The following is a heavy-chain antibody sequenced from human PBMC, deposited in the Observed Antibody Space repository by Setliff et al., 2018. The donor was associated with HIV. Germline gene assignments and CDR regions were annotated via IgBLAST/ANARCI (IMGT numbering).Heavy chain of an antibody. CDR2: ILYGGTT. V-gene: IGHV4-39*01. Sequence: KTSETLSLTCTVSGGSVSSNDYYWAWIRQPPGKGLEWIGNILYGGTTFYNQSLNGRVTISVDTSKNQFSLKLSSVTATDTAIYYCARQGLTMLRGVPAPILYYFDYWGQGILVTVSS. CDR1: GGSVSSNDYY. D-gene: IGHD3-10*01. CDR3: ARQGLTMLRGVPAPILYYFDY. J-gene: IGHJ4*02.